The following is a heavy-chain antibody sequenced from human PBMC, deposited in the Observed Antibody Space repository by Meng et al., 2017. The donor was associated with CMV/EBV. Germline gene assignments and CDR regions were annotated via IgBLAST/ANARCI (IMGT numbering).Heavy chain of an antibody. V-gene: IGHV1-69*04. CDR2: IIPILGIA. CDR1: GGTFSSYT. J-gene: IGHJ5*02. Sequence: SVKVSCKASGGTFSSYTISWVRQAPGQGLEWMGRIIPILGIANYAQKFQGRVTMTRDTSISTAYMELSRLRSDDTAVYYCARDRSSSDSYNWFDPWGQGTLVTVSS. CDR3: ARDRSSSDSYNWFDP. D-gene: IGHD6-6*01.